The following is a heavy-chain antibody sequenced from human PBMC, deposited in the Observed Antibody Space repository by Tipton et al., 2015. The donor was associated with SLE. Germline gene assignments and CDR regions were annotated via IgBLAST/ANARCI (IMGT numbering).Heavy chain of an antibody. V-gene: IGHV4-39*07. J-gene: IGHJ5*02. Sequence: QLVQSGAEVKPSETMSLTCTVSGGSIRSTSHYWGWIRQPPGKGLEWIGSVYYSGSTYYNQSLKSRVSISVDTSRNHLSLKLNSVTAADTAVYYCARGGSWFDPWGQGSLVTVSS. CDR3: ARGGSWFDP. CDR2: VYYSGST. CDR1: GGSIRSTSHY. D-gene: IGHD3-10*01.